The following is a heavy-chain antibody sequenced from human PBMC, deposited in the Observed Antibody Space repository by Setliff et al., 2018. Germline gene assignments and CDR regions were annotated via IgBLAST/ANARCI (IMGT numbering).Heavy chain of an antibody. CDR2: MNPNNGNT. CDR3: ATVVRGGTSRTSYYYYYMDV. V-gene: IGHV1-8*01. Sequence: ASVKVSCKASGYTFTSHDINWVRQATGQGLEWMGWMNPNNGNTGCVQKFQGRLTMTRNTSISTAYMKLSSLRSDDTGVYYCATVVRGGTSRTSYYYYYMDVWGKGTTVTVSS. CDR1: GYTFTSHD. D-gene: IGHD1-26*01. J-gene: IGHJ6*03.